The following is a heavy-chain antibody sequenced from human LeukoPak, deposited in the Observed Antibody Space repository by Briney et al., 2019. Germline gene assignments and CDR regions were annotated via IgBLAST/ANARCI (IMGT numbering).Heavy chain of an antibody. J-gene: IGHJ3*02. CDR3: ARDAMSFSTHAFDI. CDR2: IYTSGST. V-gene: IGHV4-61*02. D-gene: IGHD2-2*01. Sequence: SETLSLTCTVSGGSISSGSYYWSWIRQPAGKGLEWIGRIYTSGSTNYNPSLKSRVTISVDTSKNQFSLKLGSATAADTAVYYCARDAMSFSTHAFDIWGQGTMVTVSS. CDR1: GGSISSGSYY.